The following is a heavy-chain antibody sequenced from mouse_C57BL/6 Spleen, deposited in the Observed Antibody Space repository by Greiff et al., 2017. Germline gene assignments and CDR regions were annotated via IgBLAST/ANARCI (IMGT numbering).Heavy chain of an antibody. CDR3: ARKPSLGQGGYYFDY. CDR1: GFTFSSYA. CDR2: ISDGGSYT. D-gene: IGHD3-3*01. Sequence: VQLKESGGGLVKPGGSLKLSCAASGFTFSSYAMSWVRQTPEKRLEWVATISDGGSYTYYPDNVKGRFTISRDNAKNNLYLQMSHLKSEDTAMYYCARKPSLGQGGYYFDYWGQGTTLTVSS. J-gene: IGHJ2*01. V-gene: IGHV5-4*01.